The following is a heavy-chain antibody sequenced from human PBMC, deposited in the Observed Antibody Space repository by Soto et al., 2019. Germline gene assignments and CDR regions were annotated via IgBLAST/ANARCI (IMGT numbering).Heavy chain of an antibody. Sequence: QVQLVESGGGVVQPGRSLRLSCEASGFIFSNYDMYWVRQGSGKGLEWVALMRSDGSNKYYVDSVKGRFTISRDNSKNMLFLQMDSLRAEDTAVYYCARAHISSEISMPQTFHHWGPGTLVTVSS. J-gene: IGHJ1*01. D-gene: IGHD2-2*01. CDR3: ARAHISSEISMPQTFHH. CDR1: GFIFSNYD. CDR2: MRSDGSNK. V-gene: IGHV3-33*08.